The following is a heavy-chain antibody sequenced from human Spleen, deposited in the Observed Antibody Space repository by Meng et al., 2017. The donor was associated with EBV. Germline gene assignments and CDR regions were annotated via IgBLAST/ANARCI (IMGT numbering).Heavy chain of an antibody. CDR3: ARGVAKWLQTSHFDY. Sequence: QVQLLQSGTEVKKPGASVKVSCKASGYSFSNNAIHWVRQAPGERLEWMGWINIGNGNTISPRNLQGRVSFTRDTSATTVHMELTSLTSEDTAVYYCARGVAKWLQTSHFDYWGQGTLVTVSS. D-gene: IGHD5-24*01. CDR2: INIGNGNT. CDR1: GYSFSNNA. V-gene: IGHV1-3*04. J-gene: IGHJ4*02.